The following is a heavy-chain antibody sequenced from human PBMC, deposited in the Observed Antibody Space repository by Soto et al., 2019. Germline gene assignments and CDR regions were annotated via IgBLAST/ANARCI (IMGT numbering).Heavy chain of an antibody. J-gene: IGHJ3*02. V-gene: IGHV3-33*01. Sequence: GGSLRLSCAASGFTFRIYSMHWVRQSPGKGLEWVAVMWYDGTNKYYGESVKGRFTISRDNSENTLYLQMNSLRVEDTAVYYCARDATFGAKGGSFDIWGHGTLVTVSS. D-gene: IGHD3-16*01. CDR2: MWYDGTNK. CDR1: GFTFRIYS. CDR3: ARDATFGAKGGSFDI.